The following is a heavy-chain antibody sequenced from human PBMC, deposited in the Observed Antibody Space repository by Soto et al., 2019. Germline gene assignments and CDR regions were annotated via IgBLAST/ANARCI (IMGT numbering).Heavy chain of an antibody. D-gene: IGHD3-22*01. J-gene: IGHJ4*02. CDR2: VYYSGSS. CDR1: GGSISSGDYY. Sequence: ASETLSLTCTVSGGSISSGDYYWSWIRQPPGKGLEWIGYVYYSGSSYYNPSLKSRVTISVDTSKNQFSLKLSSVTAADTAVYYCARRNYYDSSGYDNWGQGTLVTVSS. V-gene: IGHV4-30-4*01. CDR3: ARRNYYDSSGYDN.